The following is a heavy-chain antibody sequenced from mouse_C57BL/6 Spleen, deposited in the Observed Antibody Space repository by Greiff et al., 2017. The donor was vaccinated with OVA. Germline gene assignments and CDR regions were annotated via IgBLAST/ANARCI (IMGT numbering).Heavy chain of an antibody. D-gene: IGHD2-10*02. Sequence: VQLQQPGAELVKPGASVKMSCKASGYTFTSYWITWVKQRPGQGLEWIGDIYPGSGSTNYNEKFKSKATLTVDTSSSTAYMQLSSLTSEYAAVYYCARCMGLLQGYFDVWGTGTTVTVSS. CDR1: GYTFTSYW. CDR3: ARCMGLLQGYFDV. V-gene: IGHV1-55*01. J-gene: IGHJ1*03. CDR2: IYPGSGST.